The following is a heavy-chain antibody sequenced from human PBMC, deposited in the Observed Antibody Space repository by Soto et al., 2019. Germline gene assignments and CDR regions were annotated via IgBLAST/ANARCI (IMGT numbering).Heavy chain of an antibody. V-gene: IGHV3-21*06. Sequence: GGSLRLSCAASGFTFTRYSMNWVRQAPGKGLEWVSSISSTTNYIYCGDSMKGRFTISRDNAKNSLYLEMNSLRAEDTAVYYCARESEDLTSNFDYWGQGTLVTVSS. J-gene: IGHJ4*02. CDR3: ARESEDLTSNFDY. CDR2: ISSTTNYI. CDR1: GFTFTRYS.